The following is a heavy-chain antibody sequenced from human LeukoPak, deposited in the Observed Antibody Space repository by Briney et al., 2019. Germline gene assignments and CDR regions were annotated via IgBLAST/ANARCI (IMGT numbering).Heavy chain of an antibody. Sequence: GGSLRLSCTSSGFTFSNYGMHWVRLATGKGLEWVSFIRHDGSSKDYADSVKGRFTISRDNFKNTVYLQMDNLRPEDTAVYYCAKDYSSSGWRFDSWGQGTLVTVSS. CDR1: GFTFSNYG. CDR2: IRHDGSSK. CDR3: AKDYSSSGWRFDS. V-gene: IGHV3-30*02. J-gene: IGHJ4*02. D-gene: IGHD6-19*01.